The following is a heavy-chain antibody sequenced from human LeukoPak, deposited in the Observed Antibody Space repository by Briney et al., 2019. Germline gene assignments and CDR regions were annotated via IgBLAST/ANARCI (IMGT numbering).Heavy chain of an antibody. V-gene: IGHV3-23*01. Sequence: GGSLRLSCAASGFTFSSYAMSWVRQAPGKGLEWVSTVSGNGGITYYADSMKGRFTISRDNSKNTLFLQMNSLRGEDTAVYYCAKDPVYGSGQSHPSDYWGQGTLVTVSS. CDR1: GFTFSSYA. CDR3: AKDPVYGSGQSHPSDY. J-gene: IGHJ4*02. D-gene: IGHD3-3*01. CDR2: VSGNGGIT.